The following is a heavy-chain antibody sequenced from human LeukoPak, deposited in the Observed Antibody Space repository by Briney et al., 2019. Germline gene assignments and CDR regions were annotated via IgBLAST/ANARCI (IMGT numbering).Heavy chain of an antibody. J-gene: IGHJ4*02. D-gene: IGHD3-10*01. Sequence: SGPTLVNPTQTLTLTCTFSGFSLRNTGVAVAWIRQPPGKALEWLAVSYWNNDMSYSPSLKSRLTVTKDTSKNQVVLIMTNMDPLDTGTYYCAHKGRGSGSYTMWGQGTLVTVSS. CDR1: GFSLRNTGVA. V-gene: IGHV2-5*01. CDR2: SYWNNDM. CDR3: AHKGRGSGSYTM.